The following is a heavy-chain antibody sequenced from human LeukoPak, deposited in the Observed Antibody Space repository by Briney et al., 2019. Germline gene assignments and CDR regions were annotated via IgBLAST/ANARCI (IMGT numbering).Heavy chain of an antibody. Sequence: ASVKVSCKASGYTFTGYYMHWVRQAPGQGLEWMGWINPNSGGTNYAQKFQGRVTMTRDTSISTAYMELSRLRSDDTAVYYCARDDLPYYDILTGYSSSDYWGQGTQVTVSS. CDR2: INPNSGGT. D-gene: IGHD3-9*01. CDR3: ARDDLPYYDILTGYSSSDY. J-gene: IGHJ4*02. CDR1: GYTFTGYY. V-gene: IGHV1-2*02.